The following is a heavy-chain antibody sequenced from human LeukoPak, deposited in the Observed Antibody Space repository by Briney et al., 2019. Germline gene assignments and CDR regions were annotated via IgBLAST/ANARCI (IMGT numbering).Heavy chain of an antibody. CDR3: ARILYSSGWYDWFDP. J-gene: IGHJ5*02. CDR2: IYPGDSDT. CDR1: GYSFTSYW. Sequence: GESLKISCKGSGYSFTSYWIGWVRQVPGKGLEWMGIIYPGDSDTRYSPSFQGQVTISADKSISTAYLQWSSLKASDTAMYYCARILYSSGWYDWFDPWGQGTLVTVSS. V-gene: IGHV5-51*01. D-gene: IGHD6-19*01.